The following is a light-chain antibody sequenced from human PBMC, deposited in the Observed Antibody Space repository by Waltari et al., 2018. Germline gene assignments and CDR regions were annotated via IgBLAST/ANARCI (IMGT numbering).Light chain of an antibody. CDR1: SGHSSNV. CDR2: VNSDGSH. V-gene: IGLV4-69*01. J-gene: IGLJ3*02. Sequence: QLVLTQSPSASASLGASVKLTCTLSSGHSSNVIAWLQQHPEKGPRYLMKVNSDGSHSQGDEIPDRFSGSSSGAERYLTISNLQSEDEADYYCQTGGHGTWVVGGGTKLTGL. CDR3: QTGGHGTWV.